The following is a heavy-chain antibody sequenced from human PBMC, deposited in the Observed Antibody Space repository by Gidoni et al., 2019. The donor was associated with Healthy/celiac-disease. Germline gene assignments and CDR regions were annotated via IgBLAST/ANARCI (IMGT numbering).Heavy chain of an antibody. Sequence: EVQLVESGGGLVQPGGSLRLSCPASGFTFSSYEMNWVRQAPGKGLEWVSYISSSGSTIYYADSVKGRFTISRDNAKNSLYLQMNSLRAEDTAVYYCARDRRFLDLGYYYGMDVWGQGTTVTVSS. CDR3: ARDRRFLDLGYYYGMDV. D-gene: IGHD3-3*01. CDR1: GFTFSSYE. J-gene: IGHJ6*02. V-gene: IGHV3-48*03. CDR2: ISSSGSTI.